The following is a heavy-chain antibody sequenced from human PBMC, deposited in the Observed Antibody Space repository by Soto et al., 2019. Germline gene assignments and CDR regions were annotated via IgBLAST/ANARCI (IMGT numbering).Heavy chain of an antibody. J-gene: IGHJ4*02. V-gene: IGHV5-51*03. Sequence: EVQLVQSRAEVKKPGESLKISCKGSGYSFTSYWIGWVRQMPGKGLEWMGIIYPGDSDTRYSPSFQGQVTISADKSISTAYLQWSSLKASDTAMYYCARLRGTMVRGVIIPNYFDYWGQGTLVTVSS. CDR3: ARLRGTMVRGVIIPNYFDY. D-gene: IGHD3-10*01. CDR2: IYPGDSDT. CDR1: GYSFTSYW.